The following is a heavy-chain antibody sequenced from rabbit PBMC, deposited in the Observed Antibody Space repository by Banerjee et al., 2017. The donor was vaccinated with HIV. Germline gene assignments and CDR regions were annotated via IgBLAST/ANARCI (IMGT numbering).Heavy chain of an antibody. V-gene: IGHV1S45*01. J-gene: IGHJ3*01. CDR3: ARSDAGGAGWNFGL. D-gene: IGHD4-2*01. CDR1: GFDFSSYG. Sequence: QEQLVESGGGLVQPGGSLKLSCKASGFDFSSYGVSWVRQAPGKGLEWIGYIDTTSGNTYYASWAKGRFTISKTSSTTVTLQMTSLTAADTATYFCARSDAGGAGWNFGLWGQGTLVTVS. CDR2: IDTTSGNT.